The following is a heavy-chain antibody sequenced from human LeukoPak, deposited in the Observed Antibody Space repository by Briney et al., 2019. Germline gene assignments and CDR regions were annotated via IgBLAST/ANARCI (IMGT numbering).Heavy chain of an antibody. D-gene: IGHD2-2*01. CDR3: ARLLPDPVPAAMGNWFDP. CDR2: IYYSGST. V-gene: IGHV4-59*01. Sequence: SETLSLTCTVSGGSISSYYWSWIRQPPGKGLEWIGYIYYSGSTNYNPSLKSRVTISVDTSKNQFSLKLSSVTAADTAVYYCARLLPDPVPAAMGNWFDPWGQGTLVTVSS. CDR1: GGSISSYY. J-gene: IGHJ5*02.